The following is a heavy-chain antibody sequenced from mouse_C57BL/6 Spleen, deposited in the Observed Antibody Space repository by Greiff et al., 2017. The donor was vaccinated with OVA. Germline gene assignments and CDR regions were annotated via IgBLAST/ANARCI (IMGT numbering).Heavy chain of an antibody. Sequence: QVQLKQPGAELVRPGSSVKLSCKASGYTFTSYWMDWVKQRPGQGLEWIGNIYPSDSETHYNQKFKDKATLTVDKSSSTAYMQLSSLTSEDSAVYYCARWDYHGYYGWFAYWGQGTLVTVSA. J-gene: IGHJ3*01. CDR2: IYPSDSET. D-gene: IGHD2-3*01. CDR3: ARWDYHGYYGWFAY. CDR1: GYTFTSYW. V-gene: IGHV1-61*01.